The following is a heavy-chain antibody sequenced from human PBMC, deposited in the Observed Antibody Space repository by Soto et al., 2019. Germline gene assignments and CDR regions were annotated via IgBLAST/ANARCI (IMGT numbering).Heavy chain of an antibody. CDR1: VDSLDGYY. CDR2: IFPKSGGT. J-gene: IGHJ6*02. Sequence: ASVQVSCQASVDSLDGYYIHWVRQTPGQGLEGMGWIFPKSGGTSLQRSFQGRVSITSESSTGPVYLDLTSLAFDDTAVYYCAREGMFHFEAKDDYPSTYGLDFWGQGTTVTVSS. D-gene: IGHD5-12*01. V-gene: IGHV1-2*02. CDR3: AREGMFHFEAKDDYPSTYGLDF.